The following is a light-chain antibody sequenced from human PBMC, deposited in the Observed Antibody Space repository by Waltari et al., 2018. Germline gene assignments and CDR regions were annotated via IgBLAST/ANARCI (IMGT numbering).Light chain of an antibody. Sequence: EIVLTQSPATLSLSPGERATLSCRASQSVSSYLAWYQQKRGQAPRLLINDASNRATGVPARFSGSGSGTDYTLTISSLEPEDFAVYYCQHRNNWPPTFGQGTNLEIK. CDR2: DAS. J-gene: IGKJ2*01. CDR1: QSVSSY. V-gene: IGKV3-11*01. CDR3: QHRNNWPPT.